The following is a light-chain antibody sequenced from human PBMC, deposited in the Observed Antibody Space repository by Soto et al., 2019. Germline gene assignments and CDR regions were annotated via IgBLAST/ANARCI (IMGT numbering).Light chain of an antibody. CDR2: DDN. CDR1: SSNIGGNS. J-gene: IGLJ1*01. CDR3: GSWDSSLSAYV. Sequence: QAVMTQPPSVSAAPGQKVTISCSGSSSNIGGNSVSWYQQLSGTAPKLLIYDDNKRPSVIPDRFSGSKSGTSATLGITGFQTGDEADYYCGSWDSSLSAYVVGTGTKV. V-gene: IGLV1-51*01.